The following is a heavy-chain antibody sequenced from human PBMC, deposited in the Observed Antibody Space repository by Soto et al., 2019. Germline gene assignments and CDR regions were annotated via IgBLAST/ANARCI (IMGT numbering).Heavy chain of an antibody. Sequence: GGSLRLSCAASGFTFSSYAMSWVRQAPGKGLEWVSAISGSGGSTYYADSVKGRFTISRDNSKNTLYLQMNSLRAEDTAVYYCANREGFDHSYFAYWGQGTLVTVSS. CDR3: ANREGFDHSYFAY. CDR2: ISGSGGST. CDR1: GFTFSSYA. J-gene: IGHJ4*02. V-gene: IGHV3-23*01.